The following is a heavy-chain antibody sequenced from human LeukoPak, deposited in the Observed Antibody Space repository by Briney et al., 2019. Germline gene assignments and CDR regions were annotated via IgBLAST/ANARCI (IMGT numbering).Heavy chain of an antibody. J-gene: IGHJ4*02. CDR1: GFTFSSYA. Sequence: PGGSLRLSCAASGFTFSSYAMSWVRQAPGKGLEWVSAISGSGGSTYYADSVKGRFTISRDNYKNTLYLQMNSLRAEDTAVYYCAKDLGLVVRGVVDYWGQGTLVTVSS. D-gene: IGHD3-10*01. CDR3: AKDLGLVVRGVVDY. CDR2: ISGSGGST. V-gene: IGHV3-23*01.